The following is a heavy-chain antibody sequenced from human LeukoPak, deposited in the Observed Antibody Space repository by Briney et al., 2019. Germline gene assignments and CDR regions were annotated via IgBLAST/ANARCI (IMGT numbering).Heavy chain of an antibody. J-gene: IGHJ4*02. V-gene: IGHV3-7*04. CDR2: IKEDGSKQ. D-gene: IGHD3-22*01. CDR3: ARDRSDYYGSSGYKPLDY. CDR1: GFTFSSFW. Sequence: GGSLRLSCAASGFTFSSFWMSWVRQAPGKGLEWVAHIKEDGSKQSYVDSVKGRFTISRDNAKNSVYLQMNSLRAEDTAVYYCARDRSDYYGSSGYKPLDYWGRGTLVTVSS.